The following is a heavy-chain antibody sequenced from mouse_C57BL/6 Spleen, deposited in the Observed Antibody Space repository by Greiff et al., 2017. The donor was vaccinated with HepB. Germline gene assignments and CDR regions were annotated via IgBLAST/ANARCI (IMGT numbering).Heavy chain of an antibody. CDR2: ISYSGST. Sequence: EVQLQQSGPGMVKPSPSLSLTCTVTGYSITSGYDWHWIRHFPGNKLEWMGYISYSGSTNYNPSLKSRISITHDTSKNHFFLKLNSVTTEDTATYYCARASLLYYAMDYWGQGTSVTVSS. CDR1: GYSITSGYD. CDR3: ARASLLYYAMDY. D-gene: IGHD1-1*01. J-gene: IGHJ4*01. V-gene: IGHV3-1*01.